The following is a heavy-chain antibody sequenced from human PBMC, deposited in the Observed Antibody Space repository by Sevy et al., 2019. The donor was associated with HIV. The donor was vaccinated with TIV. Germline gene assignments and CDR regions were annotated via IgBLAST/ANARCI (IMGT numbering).Heavy chain of an antibody. CDR3: ASAPLESAGWFDP. Sequence: SETLSLTCTVSGYSISSGYYWGWIRQPPGKGLEWIGSIYHSGSTYYNSSLKSRVTISVDTSKNQFSLKLSSVTAADTAVYYCASAPLESAGWFDPWGQGTLVTVSS. V-gene: IGHV4-38-2*02. J-gene: IGHJ5*02. CDR2: IYHSGST. CDR1: GYSISSGYY. D-gene: IGHD3-10*01.